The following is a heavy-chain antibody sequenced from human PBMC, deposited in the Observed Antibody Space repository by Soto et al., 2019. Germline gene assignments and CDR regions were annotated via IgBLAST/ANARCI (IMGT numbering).Heavy chain of an antibody. Sequence: ASVKVSCKASGGTFSSYAISWVRQAPGQGLEWMGWIFAHNGNTNYAQKLQGRVTMTTDTSTSTAYMELRSLGSDDTAVYYCARGWWEREGYLMDVWGQGTTVTVSS. CDR3: ARGWWEREGYLMDV. J-gene: IGHJ6*02. D-gene: IGHD1-26*01. CDR2: IFAHNGNT. V-gene: IGHV1-18*01. CDR1: GGTFSSYA.